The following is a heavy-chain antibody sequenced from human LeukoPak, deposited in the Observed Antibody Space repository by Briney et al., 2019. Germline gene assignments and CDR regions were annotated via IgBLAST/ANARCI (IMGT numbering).Heavy chain of an antibody. V-gene: IGHV3-23*01. CDR1: GFTFSSYA. J-gene: IGHJ4*02. D-gene: IGHD6-13*01. Sequence: GGSLRLSCAASGFTFSSYAMSWVRHAPGKGLEWVSAISGSGGSTYYADSVKGRFTISRDNSKNTLYLQTNSLRAEDTAVYYRAKDSVSSLGFSSSWYYFDYWGQGTLVTVSS. CDR2: ISGSGGST. CDR3: AKDSVSSLGFSSSWYYFDY.